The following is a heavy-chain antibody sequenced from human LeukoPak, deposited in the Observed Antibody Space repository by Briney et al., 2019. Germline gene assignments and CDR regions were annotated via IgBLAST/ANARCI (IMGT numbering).Heavy chain of an antibody. CDR1: GGSIRSSSYY. D-gene: IGHD5-12*01. J-gene: IGHJ4*02. V-gene: IGHV4-39*01. Sequence: SETLSLTCTGSGGSIRSSSYYWGWIRQPPGKGLEWIGSIYYSGSTYYNPSLKSRVTISVDTSKNQFSLKLSSVTAADTAVYYCSRQAGYDFAYWGQGTLVTVSS. CDR3: SRQAGYDFAY. CDR2: IYYSGST.